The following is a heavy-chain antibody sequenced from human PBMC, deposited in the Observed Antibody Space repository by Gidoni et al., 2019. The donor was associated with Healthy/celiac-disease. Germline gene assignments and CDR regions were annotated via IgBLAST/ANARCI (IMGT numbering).Heavy chain of an antibody. Sequence: QVQLVESGGGVVQPGRSLRLSCAASGFTFSSYGMHWVRQAPGKGLEWVAVISYDGSNKYYADSVKGRFTISRDNSKNTLYLQMNSLRAEDTAVYYCAKGKDSMVRGVIFHLYYYYGMDVWGQGTTVTVSS. V-gene: IGHV3-30*18. J-gene: IGHJ6*02. CDR2: ISYDGSNK. CDR1: GFTFSSYG. D-gene: IGHD3-10*01. CDR3: AKGKDSMVRGVIFHLYYYYGMDV.